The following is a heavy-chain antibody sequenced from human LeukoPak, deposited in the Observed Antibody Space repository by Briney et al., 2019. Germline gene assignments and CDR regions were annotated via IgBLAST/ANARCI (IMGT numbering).Heavy chain of an antibody. CDR3: ASPYSSGWYFLAGWFDP. CDR2: ISNSGGST. Sequence: PGGSLRLSCAASGFTFITYAMSWVRQAPGKGLEWVSAISNSGGSTYYADSVRGRFTISRDNSKNTLYLQMNSLRAEDTAVYYCASPYSSGWYFLAGWFDPWGQGTLVTVSS. CDR1: GFTFITYA. V-gene: IGHV3-23*01. D-gene: IGHD6-19*01. J-gene: IGHJ5*02.